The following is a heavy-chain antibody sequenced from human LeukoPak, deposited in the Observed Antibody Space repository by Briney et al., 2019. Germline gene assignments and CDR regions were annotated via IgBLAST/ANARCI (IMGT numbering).Heavy chain of an antibody. V-gene: IGHV3-20*04. CDR3: ARRMPGDAFDV. D-gene: IGHD2-2*01. J-gene: IGHJ3*01. Sequence: GGSLRLSCAASGFTLSTYWMSWVRQPPGKGLEWVCNINWNGGSTSYADSLKGRLTISRDNAKSSLYLQMNSLRAEDTAMYFCARRMPGDAFDVWGQGTMVTVSS. CDR2: INWNGGST. CDR1: GFTLSTYW.